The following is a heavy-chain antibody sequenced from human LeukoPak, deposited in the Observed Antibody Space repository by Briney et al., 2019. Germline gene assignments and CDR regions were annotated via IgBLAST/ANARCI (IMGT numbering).Heavy chain of an antibody. CDR2: IIPIFGTA. D-gene: IGHD6-13*01. Sequence: ASVKVSCKASGYTFTSYYMYWVRQAPGQGLEWMGGIIPIFGTANYAQKFQGRVTITADKSTSTAYMELSSLGSEDTAVYYCARFRRSSRRDAFDIWGQGTMVTVSS. J-gene: IGHJ3*02. CDR1: GYTFTSYY. CDR3: ARFRRSSRRDAFDI. V-gene: IGHV1-69*06.